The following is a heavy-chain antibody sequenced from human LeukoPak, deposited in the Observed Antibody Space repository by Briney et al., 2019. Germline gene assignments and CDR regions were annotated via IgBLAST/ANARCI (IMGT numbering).Heavy chain of an antibody. D-gene: IGHD4-17*01. V-gene: IGHV4-34*01. CDR3: ARGYGTSDY. J-gene: IGHJ4*02. Sequence: SETLSLTCAVYGGSFSGYYWSWIRQPPGKGLEWIGEINHSGSANYNPSLKSRVTISVDTSKNQFSLKLSSVTAADTAVYYCARGYGTSDYWGQGTLVTVSS. CDR2: INHSGSA. CDR1: GGSFSGYY.